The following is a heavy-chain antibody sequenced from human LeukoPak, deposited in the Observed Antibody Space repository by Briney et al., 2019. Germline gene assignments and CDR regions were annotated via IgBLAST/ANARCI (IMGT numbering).Heavy chain of an antibody. J-gene: IGHJ4*02. CDR2: IKQDGSEK. V-gene: IGHV3-7*01. CDR3: ARVGYYYDSDY. Sequence: GGSLRLSCAASGFTFSSYWMSWVRQAPGKGLEWVANIKQDGSEKYYVDSVKGRFTISRDNARNSLYLQMNSLRAEDTAVYYCARVGYYYDSDYWGQGTLVTVSS. D-gene: IGHD3-22*01. CDR1: GFTFSSYW.